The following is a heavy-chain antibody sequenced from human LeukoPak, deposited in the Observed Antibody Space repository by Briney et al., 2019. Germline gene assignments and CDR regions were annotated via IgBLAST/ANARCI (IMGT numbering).Heavy chain of an antibody. V-gene: IGHV3-66*01. J-gene: IGHJ3*02. CDR1: GFTVSSNY. D-gene: IGHD5-18*01. CDR2: IYSGGST. Sequence: GGSLRLSCAASGFTVSSNYMSWVRQAPGKGLEWVSVIYSGGSTYYADSVKGGFTISRDNSKNTLYLQMNSLRAEDTAVYYCARDRGYSYGHAFDIWGQGTMVTVSS. CDR3: ARDRGYSYGHAFDI.